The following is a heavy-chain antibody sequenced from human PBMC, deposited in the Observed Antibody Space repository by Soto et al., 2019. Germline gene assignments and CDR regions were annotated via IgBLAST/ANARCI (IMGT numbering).Heavy chain of an antibody. CDR3: ARRARLDLYYMDV. Sequence: EVQLAESGGGLAQPGGSLRLSCADSGFTLSGYAMDWVRQAPGKGLEYVSGISSNGVGTYYANSVQGRFTISRDNSKNTVYLQMGSLRPEDMAVYYCARRARLDLYYMDVWGKGTTVTVSS. CDR1: GFTLSGYA. J-gene: IGHJ6*03. D-gene: IGHD6-6*01. CDR2: ISSNGVGT. V-gene: IGHV3-64*01.